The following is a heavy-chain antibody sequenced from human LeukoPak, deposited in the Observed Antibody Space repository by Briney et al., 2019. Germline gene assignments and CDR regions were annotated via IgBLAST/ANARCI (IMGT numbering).Heavy chain of an antibody. V-gene: IGHV4-34*01. D-gene: IGHD2-2*02. CDR3: ARVGAIVVVPAAIFNWFDP. J-gene: IGHJ5*02. CDR1: GGSFSGYY. CDR2: INHSGST. Sequence: SETLSLTCAVYGGSFSGYYWSWIRQPPGKGLEWIGAINHSGSTNYNPSLKSRVTISVDTSKNQFSLKLGSVTAADTAVYYCARVGAIVVVPAAIFNWFDPWGQGTLVTVSS.